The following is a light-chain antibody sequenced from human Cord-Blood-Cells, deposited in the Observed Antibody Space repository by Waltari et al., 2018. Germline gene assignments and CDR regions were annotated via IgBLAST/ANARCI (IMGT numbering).Light chain of an antibody. CDR3: QQYNSYPWT. Sequence: DIQMTQSPSTLSASVGDRVTITCRASQGISSWLAWYQQKPGKAPKLLLYKASSLESGVPSRFSGSGSGTEFTLTISSLQPDDFATYYCQQYNSYPWTFGQGTKVEIK. V-gene: IGKV1-5*03. J-gene: IGKJ1*01. CDR1: QGISSW. CDR2: KAS.